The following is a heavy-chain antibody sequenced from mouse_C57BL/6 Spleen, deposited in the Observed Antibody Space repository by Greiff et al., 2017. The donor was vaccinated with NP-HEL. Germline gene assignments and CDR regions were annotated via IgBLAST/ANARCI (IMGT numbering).Heavy chain of an antibody. CDR3: ARFTTVVGGYFDV. Sequence: VQLQQSGPELVKPGASVKIPCKASGYTFTDYNMDWVKQSHGKSLEWIGDINPNNGGTIYNQKFKGKATLTVDKSSSTAYMELRSLTSEDTAVYYCARFTTVVGGYFDVWGTGTTVTVSS. D-gene: IGHD1-1*01. CDR1: GYTFTDYN. V-gene: IGHV1-18*01. CDR2: INPNNGGT. J-gene: IGHJ1*03.